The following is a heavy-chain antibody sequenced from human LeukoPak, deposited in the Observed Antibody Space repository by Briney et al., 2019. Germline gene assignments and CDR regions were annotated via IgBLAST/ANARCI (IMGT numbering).Heavy chain of an antibody. V-gene: IGHV3-48*01. Sequence: PGGSLRLSCAASGFTFSSYSMNWVRQAPGKGLEWVSYISSSSSTIYYADSVKGRFTISRDNAKNSLYLQMNSLRAEDTAVYYCAREPGGYCSGGSCYYQLHFDYWGQGTLVTVSS. CDR1: GFTFSSYS. J-gene: IGHJ4*02. D-gene: IGHD2-15*01. CDR2: ISSSSSTI. CDR3: AREPGGYCSGGSCYYQLHFDY.